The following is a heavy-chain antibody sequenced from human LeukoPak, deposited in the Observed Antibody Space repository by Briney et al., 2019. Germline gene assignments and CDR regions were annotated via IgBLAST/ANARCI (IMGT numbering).Heavy chain of an antibody. V-gene: IGHV1-8*01. D-gene: IGHD2-2*01. J-gene: IGHJ4*02. Sequence: ASVKVSCKASGYTFTSYDINWVRQATGQGLEWMGWMNPNSGNTGYAQKFQGRVTMTRNTSISTAYMELSSLRSEDTAVYYCVTGKIYCSTTSCSDDYWGQGTLVTVSS. CDR3: VTGKIYCSTTSCSDDY. CDR2: MNPNSGNT. CDR1: GYTFTSYD.